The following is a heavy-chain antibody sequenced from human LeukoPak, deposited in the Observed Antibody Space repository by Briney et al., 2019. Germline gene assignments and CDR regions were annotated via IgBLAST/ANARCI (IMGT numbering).Heavy chain of an antibody. Sequence: SETLSLTCTVSGGSISSYYWSWIRQPPGKGLEWIGYIYYSGSTNYNPSLKSRVTISVDTSKDQFSLKLSSVTAADTAVYYCARDRSGYPDYWGQGTLVTVSS. V-gene: IGHV4-59*01. D-gene: IGHD3-3*01. CDR2: IYYSGST. J-gene: IGHJ4*02. CDR1: GGSISSYY. CDR3: ARDRSGYPDY.